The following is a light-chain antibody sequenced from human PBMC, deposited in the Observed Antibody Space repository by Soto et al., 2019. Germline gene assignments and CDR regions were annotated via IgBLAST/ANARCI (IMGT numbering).Light chain of an antibody. V-gene: IGKV3-15*01. CDR1: QSVNNN. J-gene: IGKJ5*01. CDR3: QQLNSYLIT. Sequence: DIVMTQSPVTLSVSPGERATVSCTASQSVNNNVAWYQQKPGHTPRLLIYSASIGATGTPARFSGSGSGSDFTLTISSLQSEDFAVYYCQQLNSYLITFGQGTRLEI. CDR2: SAS.